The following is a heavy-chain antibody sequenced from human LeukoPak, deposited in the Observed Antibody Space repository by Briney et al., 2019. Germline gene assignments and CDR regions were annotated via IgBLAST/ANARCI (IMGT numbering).Heavy chain of an antibody. CDR2: INQDGSAQ. J-gene: IGHJ4*02. Sequence: GGSLRLSCVGLSNSFSRWMNWVRQTPGEGLEWVANINQDGSAQNYVGSVRGRFTISRDNAKNSLYLQMNSLRSDDTAVYYCLRDPNSGGYQRWGQGTLVIVSS. CDR1: SNSFSRW. D-gene: IGHD1-26*01. CDR3: LRDPNSGGYQR. V-gene: IGHV3-7*03.